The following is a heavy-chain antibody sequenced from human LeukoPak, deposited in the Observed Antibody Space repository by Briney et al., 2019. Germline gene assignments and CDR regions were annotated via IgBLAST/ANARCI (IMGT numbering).Heavy chain of an antibody. D-gene: IGHD6-13*01. CDR3: ARDRSSWFSLYYYYGMDV. CDR2: INPNSGGT. V-gene: IGHV1-2*02. CDR1: GGTFSSYA. J-gene: IGHJ6*02. Sequence: GASVKVSCKASGGTFSSYAISWVRQAPGQGLGWMGWINPNSGGTNCAQKFQGRVTMTRDTSISTAYMELSRLRSDDTAVYYCARDRSSWFSLYYYYGMDVWGQGTTVTVSS.